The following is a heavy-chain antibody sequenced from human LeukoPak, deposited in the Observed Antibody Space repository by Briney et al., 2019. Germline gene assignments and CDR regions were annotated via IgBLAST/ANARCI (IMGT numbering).Heavy chain of an antibody. CDR3: AKETYGDYYYYGMDV. CDR2: INPNSGGT. CDR1: GYTFTGYY. D-gene: IGHD4-17*01. Sequence: GASVKVSCKASGYTFTGYYMHWVRQAPGQGLEWMGWINPNSGGTNYAQKFQGRVTITRNTSISTAYMELSSLRSEDTAVYYCAKETYGDYYYYGMDVWGQGTTVTVSS. J-gene: IGHJ6*02. V-gene: IGHV1-2*02.